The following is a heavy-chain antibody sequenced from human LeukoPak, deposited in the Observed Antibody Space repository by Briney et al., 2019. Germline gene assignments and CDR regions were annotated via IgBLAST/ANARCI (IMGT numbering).Heavy chain of an antibody. CDR1: GYTFDDYA. CDR3: AKDKGSSSQGAYYFDY. Sequence: GGSLRLTCAAYGYTFDDYAMHWVRQAPGQGLEWDSGISWNSGSIGYADSVKGRFTISRDNTKNSLYLQMNSLRAEDTALYYCAKDKGSSSQGAYYFDYWGQGTLVTVSS. D-gene: IGHD6-6*01. V-gene: IGHV3-9*01. J-gene: IGHJ4*02. CDR2: ISWNSGSI.